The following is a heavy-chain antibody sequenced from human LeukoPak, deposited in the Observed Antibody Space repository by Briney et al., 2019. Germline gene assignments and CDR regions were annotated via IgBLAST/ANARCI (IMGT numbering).Heavy chain of an antibody. J-gene: IGHJ6*03. CDR2: IYYSGRP. Sequence: SETLSLTCTVSGGSISSSSYYWGWIRQPPGKGLEWIGSIYYSGRPYYNPSLKSRVTISVDTSKNQFSLKLRSVTAADTAVYYCARTTFYYDSSVYPSGYYYYYYYMDVWGKGTTVTISS. V-gene: IGHV4-39*01. CDR3: ARTTFYYDSSVYPSGYYYYYYYMDV. D-gene: IGHD3-22*01. CDR1: GGSISSSSYY.